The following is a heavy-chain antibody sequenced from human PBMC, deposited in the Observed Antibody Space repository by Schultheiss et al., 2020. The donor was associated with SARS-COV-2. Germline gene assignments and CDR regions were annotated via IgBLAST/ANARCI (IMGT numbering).Heavy chain of an antibody. CDR3: ARDRTAYYYDSSGYDP. Sequence: GESLKISCAASGFTFSSHAMSWVRQAPGKGLEWVSYISSSGSTIYYADSVRGRFTISRDNAKNSLYLQMNSLRAEDTAVYYCARDRTAYYYDSSGYDPWGQGTLVTVSS. D-gene: IGHD3-22*01. CDR2: ISSSGSTI. CDR1: GFTFSSHA. J-gene: IGHJ5*02. V-gene: IGHV3-48*03.